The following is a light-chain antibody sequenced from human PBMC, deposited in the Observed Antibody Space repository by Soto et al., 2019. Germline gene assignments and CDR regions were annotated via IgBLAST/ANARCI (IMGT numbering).Light chain of an antibody. J-gene: IGLJ1*01. CDR2: TDN. CDR1: SSNIGINT. V-gene: IGLV1-44*01. Sequence: QSVLTQPPSASGTPGQRGTFSCSGGSSNIGINTVDWYQQVPGTAPKVLIYTDNQRPSGVPDRFSGSKSGTSASLAINGLQYGDESDYYCGAWDESLNGYVFGTGPKVPVL. CDR3: GAWDESLNGYV.